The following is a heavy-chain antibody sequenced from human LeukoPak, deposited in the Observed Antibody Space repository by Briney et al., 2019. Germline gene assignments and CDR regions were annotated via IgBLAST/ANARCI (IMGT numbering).Heavy chain of an antibody. D-gene: IGHD3-3*01. J-gene: IGHJ4*02. Sequence: PSETLSLTCAVSGYSISSGYYWGWIRQPPGKGLEWIGSIYHSGGTYYNPSLKSRVTISVDTSTNQYSLQMRSLTAADTAVYYCARQRDQLSDFWSVPPPDYWGQGTLVTVSS. CDR3: ARQRDQLSDFWSVPPPDY. CDR2: IYHSGGT. V-gene: IGHV4-38-2*01. CDR1: GYSISSGYY.